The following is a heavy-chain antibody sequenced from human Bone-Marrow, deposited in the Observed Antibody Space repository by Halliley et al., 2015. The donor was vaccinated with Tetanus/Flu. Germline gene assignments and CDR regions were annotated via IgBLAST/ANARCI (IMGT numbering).Heavy chain of an antibody. D-gene: IGHD3-22*01. Sequence: LRLSCAVYGGSFSGYYWSWIRQPPGKGLEWVGEIYHSGTTNYNPSLKSRVTMSVDTSNNQFSLTLRSVTAADTAMYYRARFNYYDPPHWGQGVLVTVSS. CDR3: ARFNYYDPPH. V-gene: IGHV4-34*01. J-gene: IGHJ4*02. CDR2: IYHSGTT. CDR1: GGSFSGYY.